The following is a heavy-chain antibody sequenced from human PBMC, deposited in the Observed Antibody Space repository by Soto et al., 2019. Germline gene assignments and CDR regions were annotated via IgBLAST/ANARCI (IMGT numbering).Heavy chain of an antibody. J-gene: IGHJ6*02. V-gene: IGHV4-59*01. CDR1: GDSISAYY. Sequence: SETLSLTCTVSGDSISAYYWSWIRQPPGKGLEWIGHIYNSGFTNYNPSLEGRVTISVDTSRNYFSLKVRSVTTADTAVYYCARLERTVTGYYYYYGVDVWGQGTTVTVSS. CDR3: ARLERTVTGYYYYYGVDV. D-gene: IGHD4-17*01. CDR2: IYNSGFT.